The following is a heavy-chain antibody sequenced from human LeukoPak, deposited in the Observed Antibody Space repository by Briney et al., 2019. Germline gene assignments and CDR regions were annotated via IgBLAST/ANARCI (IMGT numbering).Heavy chain of an antibody. V-gene: IGHV3-48*03. CDR2: ISSSGSTI. D-gene: IGHD3-3*01. J-gene: IGHJ6*03. CDR3: AKCGGGITTQYYYYYMDV. Sequence: SGGSLRLSCAASGFTFSSYEMNWVRQAPGKGLEWVSYISSSGSTIYYADSVKGRFTISRDNSKNTLYLQMNSLRAEDTAVYCCAKCGGGITTQYYYYYMDVWGKGTTVTISS. CDR1: GFTFSSYE.